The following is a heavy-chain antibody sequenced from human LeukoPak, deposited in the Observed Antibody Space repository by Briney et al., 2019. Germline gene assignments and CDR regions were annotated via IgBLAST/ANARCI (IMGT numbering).Heavy chain of an antibody. Sequence: PSETLSLTCTVSGGSISSYYWSWIRQPPGRGLEWIGYIYYSGSTNYNPSLKSRVTISVDTSKNQFSLKLSSVTAADTAVYYCATADQKPTVVTPGDAFDIWGQGTMVTVSS. D-gene: IGHD4-23*01. CDR2: IYYSGST. CDR3: ATADQKPTVVTPGDAFDI. J-gene: IGHJ3*02. V-gene: IGHV4-59*01. CDR1: GGSISSYY.